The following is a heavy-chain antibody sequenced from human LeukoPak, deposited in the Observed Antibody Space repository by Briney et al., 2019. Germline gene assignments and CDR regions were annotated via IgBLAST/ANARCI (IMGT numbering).Heavy chain of an antibody. CDR3: ARVIGDTAMVPNYYYYYGMDV. Sequence: GGSLRLSCAASGFTFSSYSMNWVRQAPGKGLELVSSISSSSSYIYYADSVKGRFTISRDNAKNSLYLQMNSLRAEDTAVYYCARVIGDTAMVPNYYYYYGMDVWGKGTTVTVSS. CDR1: GFTFSSYS. J-gene: IGHJ6*04. CDR2: ISSSSSYI. V-gene: IGHV3-21*01. D-gene: IGHD5-18*01.